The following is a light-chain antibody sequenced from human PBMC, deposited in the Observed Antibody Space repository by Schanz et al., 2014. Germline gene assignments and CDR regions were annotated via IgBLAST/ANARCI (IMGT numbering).Light chain of an antibody. CDR3: SSYAGSSSWV. J-gene: IGLJ3*02. V-gene: IGLV2-8*01. Sequence: QSALTQPPSASGSPGQSVTISCTGTISDIGSYTYVSWYQQHPDKAPKLLLYEVYKRPAGVPDRFSGSKSGDTASLTVSGLQAEDGADYYCSSYAGSSSWVFGGGTKLTVL. CDR1: ISDIGSYTY. CDR2: EVY.